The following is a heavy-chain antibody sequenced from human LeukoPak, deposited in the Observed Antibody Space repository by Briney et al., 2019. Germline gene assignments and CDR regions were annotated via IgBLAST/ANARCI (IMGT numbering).Heavy chain of an antibody. CDR2: ISGSGGST. Sequence: GGSLRLSCAASGFTFSSYAMSWVRQAPGKGLEWVSAISGSGGSTYYADSVKGRFTISRDNSKNTLYLQMNSLRAEDTAVHYCAKDWLYSSSWYRGYFDYWGQGTLVTVSS. D-gene: IGHD6-13*01. J-gene: IGHJ4*02. CDR3: AKDWLYSSSWYRGYFDY. V-gene: IGHV3-23*01. CDR1: GFTFSSYA.